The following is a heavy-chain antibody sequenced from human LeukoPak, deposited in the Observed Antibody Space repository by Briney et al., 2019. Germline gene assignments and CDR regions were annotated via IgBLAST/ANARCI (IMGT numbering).Heavy chain of an antibody. CDR1: GGTFSSYA. CDR2: INPNGDRT. V-gene: IGHV1-46*01. J-gene: IGHJ3*01. CDR3: ARDMSTRVTPISYAFDV. Sequence: GASVKVSCKASGGTFSSYAISWVRQAPGQGLEWLGIINPNGDRTNYAQTFQGRVTMTRDTSTTTVYMELSSLRSEDTAVYYCARDMSTRVTPISYAFDVWGQGTMVTVSS. D-gene: IGHD4-23*01.